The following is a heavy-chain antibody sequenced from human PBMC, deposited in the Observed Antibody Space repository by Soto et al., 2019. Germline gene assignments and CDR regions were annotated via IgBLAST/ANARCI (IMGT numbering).Heavy chain of an antibody. J-gene: IGHJ4*02. CDR1: GGTFSSFP. CDR3: ARDRHYENHTFYYLKYYFDY. CDR2: IIPVLGAP. V-gene: IGHV1-69*01. D-gene: IGHD3-22*01. Sequence: QVQLVQSGTEVKKPGSSVKVSCKTSGGTFSSFPIAWVRQAPGQGLELVGGIIPVLGAPSYAQTFQGRVTITADESTSAAYLELSSLRSDDTAVYFCARDRHYENHTFYYLKYYFDYWGQGTLVTVSS.